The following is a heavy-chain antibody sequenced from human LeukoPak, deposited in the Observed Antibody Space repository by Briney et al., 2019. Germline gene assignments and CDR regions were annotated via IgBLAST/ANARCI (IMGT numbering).Heavy chain of an antibody. Sequence: PSETLSLTCSVSGGSISSGDYYWSWIRQHPGKGLEWIGYIHYSGSTYYNPSLKGRVSISVSTSKNRFSLQLSSVTAADTAVYYCARVIGYDQLDYWGQGTLVTVSS. CDR1: GGSISSGDYY. CDR3: ARVIGYDQLDY. CDR2: IHYSGST. D-gene: IGHD5-12*01. J-gene: IGHJ4*02. V-gene: IGHV4-31*03.